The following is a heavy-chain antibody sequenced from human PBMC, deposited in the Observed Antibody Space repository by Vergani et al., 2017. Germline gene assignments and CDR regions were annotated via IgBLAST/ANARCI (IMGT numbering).Heavy chain of an antibody. D-gene: IGHD6-19*01. V-gene: IGHV4-59*01. CDR3: ARVRVKQWYFDY. CDR1: GGSISSYY. J-gene: IGHJ4*02. Sequence: QVQLQESGPGLVKPSETLSLTCTVSGGSISSYYWSWIRQPPGKGLEWIGYIYYSGSTNYNPSLKSRVTISVDPSKNQFSLKLSSVTAADTAVYYCARVRVKQWYFDYWGQGTLVTVSS. CDR2: IYYSGST.